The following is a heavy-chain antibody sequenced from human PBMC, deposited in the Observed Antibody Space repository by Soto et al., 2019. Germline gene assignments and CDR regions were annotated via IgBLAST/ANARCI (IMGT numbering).Heavy chain of an antibody. D-gene: IGHD2-2*01. CDR1: GFTFSDYY. CDR3: AKDPYCISTSCYAWNQYGMDV. V-gene: IGHV3-11*03. CDR2: IGSSSSYT. Sequence: GSLRLSCAASGFTFSDYYMSWIRQAPGKGLEWVSHIGSSSSYTNYADSVKGRFTISRDSAKNSLYLQMNSLRAEDTAVYYCAKDPYCISTSCYAWNQYGMDVWGQGSKVTVSS. J-gene: IGHJ6*02.